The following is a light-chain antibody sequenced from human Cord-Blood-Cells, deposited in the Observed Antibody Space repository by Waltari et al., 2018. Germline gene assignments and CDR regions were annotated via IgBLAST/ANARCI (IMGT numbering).Light chain of an antibody. CDR3: CSYAGSSTVV. J-gene: IGLJ2*01. CDR1: SSDVGSYNL. V-gene: IGLV2-23*01. CDR2: EGS. Sequence: QSALTQPASVSGSPGQSITLSCPGPSSDVGSYNLVSWYQQHPGKAPKPMIYEGSKRPSGVSNRFSGSKSGNTASLTISGLQAEDEADYYCCSYAGSSTVVFGGGTKLTVL.